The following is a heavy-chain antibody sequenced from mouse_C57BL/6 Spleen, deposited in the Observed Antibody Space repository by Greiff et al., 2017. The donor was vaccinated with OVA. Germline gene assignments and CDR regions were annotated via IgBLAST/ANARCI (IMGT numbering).Heavy chain of an antibody. CDR2: IYPSDSET. J-gene: IGHJ4*01. CDR1: GYTFTSYW. D-gene: IGHD4-1*01. V-gene: IGHV1-61*01. Sequence: QVQLQQSGAELVRPGSSVKLSCKASGYTFTSYWMDWVKQRPGQGLEWIGNIYPSDSETHYNQKFKDKATLTVDKSSSTAYMQLSSLTSEDSAVYYCARSPNWGAMDYWGQGTSVTVSS. CDR3: ARSPNWGAMDY.